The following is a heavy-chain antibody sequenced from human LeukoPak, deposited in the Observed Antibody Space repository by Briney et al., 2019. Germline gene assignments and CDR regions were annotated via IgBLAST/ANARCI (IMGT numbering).Heavy chain of an antibody. CDR3: AKGITFGGVIVMGFDY. CDR1: GDTFSSFA. J-gene: IGHJ4*02. V-gene: IGHV1-69*06. Sequence: SVKVSCKASGDTFSSFAVSWVRQAPGQGLEWMGRIIPLFGTADYAQRYQGRVTISADNSLNTAYLELSSLTSEDTAVYYCAKGITFGGVIVMGFDYWGQGTLVTVSS. D-gene: IGHD3-16*02. CDR2: IIPLFGTA.